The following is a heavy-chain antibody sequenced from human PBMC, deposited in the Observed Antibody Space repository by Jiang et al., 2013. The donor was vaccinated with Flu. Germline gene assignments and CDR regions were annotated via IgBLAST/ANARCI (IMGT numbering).Heavy chain of an antibody. V-gene: IGHV5-51*03. Sequence: GAEVKKPGESLKISCKGSGDTLTNYWDRLGAPDARERPGVDGDHLFGRSHAMYSPSFQGQVTISADMSLNTAYLQWSSLKASDTAMYYCASAQDGNFWWFDPWGQG. CDR1: GDTLTNYW. CDR2: LFGRSHA. D-gene: IGHD1-7*01. CDR3: ASAQDGNFWWFDP. J-gene: IGHJ5*02.